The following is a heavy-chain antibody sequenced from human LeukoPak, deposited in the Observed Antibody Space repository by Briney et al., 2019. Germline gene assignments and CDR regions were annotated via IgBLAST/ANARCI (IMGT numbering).Heavy chain of an antibody. D-gene: IGHD6-6*01. J-gene: IGHJ4*02. V-gene: IGHV4-59*01. CDR2: IYYSGST. CDR3: ASFSHIAAREY. CDR1: GGSISSYY. Sequence: SETLSLTCTVSGGSISSYYWSWIRQPAGKGLEWIGYIYYSGSTNYNPSLKSRVTISVDTSKNQFSLKLSSVTAADTAVYYCASFSHIAAREYWGQGTLVTVSS.